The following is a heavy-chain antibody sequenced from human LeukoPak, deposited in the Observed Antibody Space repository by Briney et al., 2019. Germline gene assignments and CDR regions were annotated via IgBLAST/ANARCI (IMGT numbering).Heavy chain of an antibody. D-gene: IGHD3-3*01. Sequence: GASVKVSCKASGGTFSSNAIAWVRQAPGQRLELMGRIIPIIGITTYEQKFQGRLTITADKSTNTAYMALSSLRSEDTAIYYCARYGASRDYDFPRPSFFDSWGQGTLITVSS. V-gene: IGHV1-69*04. CDR1: GGTFSSNA. J-gene: IGHJ4*02. CDR3: ARYGASRDYDFPRPSFFDS. CDR2: IIPIIGIT.